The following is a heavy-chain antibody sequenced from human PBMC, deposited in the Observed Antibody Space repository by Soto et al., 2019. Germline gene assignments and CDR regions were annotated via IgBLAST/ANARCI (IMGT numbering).Heavy chain of an antibody. CDR3: WCIRPTDYYYSRMDV. CDR1: GFTFSDYY. D-gene: IGHD1-1*01. V-gene: IGHV3-11*01. CDR2: ISSSGSTI. Sequence: GGSLRLSCAASGFTFSDYYMSWIRQAPGKGLEWVSYISSSGSTIYYADSVKGRFTISRDNAKNSLYLQLNSLRAEDPAVSYCWCIRPTDYYYSRMDVWGQGTTVTVSS. J-gene: IGHJ6*02.